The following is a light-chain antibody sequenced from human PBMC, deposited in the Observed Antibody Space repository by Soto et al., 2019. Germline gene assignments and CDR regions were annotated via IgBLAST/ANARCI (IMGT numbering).Light chain of an antibody. J-gene: IGKJ1*01. CDR1: QSVSSSY. V-gene: IGKV3-20*01. Sequence: DIVLTQSPGTLSLSLGERATLTCRASQSVSSSYLAWYQQKPGQAPKLLIYGASSRPTGIPDRFSGSGSGTEFTLTISSLQPEDFATYYCQQYNSYSWTFGQGTKVDI. CDR3: QQYNSYSWT. CDR2: GAS.